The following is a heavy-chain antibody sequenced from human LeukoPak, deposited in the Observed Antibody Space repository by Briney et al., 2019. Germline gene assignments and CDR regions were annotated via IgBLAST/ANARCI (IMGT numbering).Heavy chain of an antibody. CDR3: ATDGEDGGNSFGY. Sequence: SVKVSCKASGGTFSSYAISWVRQAPGQGLEWMGGIIPIFGTANYAQKFQGRVTMTEDTSTDTAYMELSSLRSEDTAVYYCATDGEDGGNSFGYWGQGTLVTVSS. V-gene: IGHV1-69*06. D-gene: IGHD4-23*01. CDR2: IIPIFGTA. J-gene: IGHJ4*02. CDR1: GGTFSSYA.